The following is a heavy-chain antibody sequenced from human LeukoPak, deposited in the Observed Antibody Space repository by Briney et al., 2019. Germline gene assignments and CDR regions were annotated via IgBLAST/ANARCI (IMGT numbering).Heavy chain of an antibody. CDR1: GYTLTSYD. V-gene: IGHV1-8*03. Sequence: GASVKVSCKASGYTLTSYDINWVRQATGQGLEWMGWMNPNSGNTGYAQKFQGRVTITRNTSISTAYMELSSLRSEDTAVYYCARGGRDYYGSGSKYYYYYMDVWGKGTTVTVSS. J-gene: IGHJ6*03. CDR3: ARGGRDYYGSGSKYYYYYMDV. CDR2: MNPNSGNT. D-gene: IGHD3-10*01.